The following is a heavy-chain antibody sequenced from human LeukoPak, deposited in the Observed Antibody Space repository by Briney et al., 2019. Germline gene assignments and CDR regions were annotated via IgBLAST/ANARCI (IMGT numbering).Heavy chain of an antibody. CDR1: GFTFSTYG. Sequence: PGGSLRLSCAASGFTFSTYGMHWVRQAPGKGLEWVTIIWYDGSNKYYADSVKGRFTISRDNSKNTLYLQMNSLRADDTSVYYCARSYYYFDSWGQGTLVTVSS. CDR2: IWYDGSNK. CDR3: ARSYYYFDS. V-gene: IGHV3-33*01. D-gene: IGHD2-21*01. J-gene: IGHJ4*02.